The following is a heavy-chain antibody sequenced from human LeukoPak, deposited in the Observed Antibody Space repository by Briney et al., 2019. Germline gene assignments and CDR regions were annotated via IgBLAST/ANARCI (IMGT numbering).Heavy chain of an antibody. V-gene: IGHV3-30*02. J-gene: IGHJ6*02. CDR2: IRYDGSNK. CDR1: GFTLSSYG. CDR3: AKDGGSRIYYYYYGMDV. D-gene: IGHD2-2*01. Sequence: GGSLRLSCAASGFTLSSYGMHWVRQAPGKGLEWVAFIRYDGSNKYYADYVKGRFTISRDNSKNTLYLQMNSLRAEDTAVYYCAKDGGSRIYYYYYGMDVWGQGTTVTVSS.